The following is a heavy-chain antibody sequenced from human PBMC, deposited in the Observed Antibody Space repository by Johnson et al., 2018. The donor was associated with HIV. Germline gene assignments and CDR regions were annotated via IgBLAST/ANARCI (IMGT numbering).Heavy chain of an antibody. Sequence: VQLVESGGGVVRPGGSLRLSCAASGFTFGDYAMTWFRQAPTKGLAWVSCIRSKAYGETTEYAASVQGRFTISRDDSKSIAFLQMDSLKTEDTAMYYCTGGRDLRAFDIWGQGTMVTVSS. CDR3: TGGRDLRAFDI. D-gene: IGHD2-21*02. V-gene: IGHV3-49*03. CDR1: GFTFGDYA. CDR2: IRSKAYGETT. J-gene: IGHJ3*02.